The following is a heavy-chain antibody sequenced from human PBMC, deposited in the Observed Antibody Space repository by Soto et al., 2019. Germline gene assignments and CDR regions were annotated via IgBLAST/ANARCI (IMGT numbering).Heavy chain of an antibody. CDR2: MNPNSGNT. CDR1: GYTFTNYY. Sequence: ASVKVSCKASGYTFTNYYMHWVRQATGQGLEWMGWMNPNSGNTGYAQKFQGRVTMTRNTSISTAYMELSSLRSEDTAVYYCARGIHPYSSILGWGQGTLVTVSS. D-gene: IGHD6-13*01. V-gene: IGHV1-8*02. CDR3: ARGIHPYSSILG. J-gene: IGHJ4*02.